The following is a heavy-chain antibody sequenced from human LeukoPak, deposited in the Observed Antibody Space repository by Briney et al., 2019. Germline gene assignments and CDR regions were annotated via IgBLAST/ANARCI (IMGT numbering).Heavy chain of an antibody. V-gene: IGHV5-51*01. CDR3: AGQGVYVDTAMVSDY. D-gene: IGHD5-18*01. J-gene: IGHJ4*02. CDR1: GYSFTSYW. Sequence: GESLKISCKGSGYSFTSYWIGWVRQMPGKGLEWMGIIYPGDSDTRYSPSFQGQVTISADKSISTAYLQWSSLKASDTAMYYCAGQGVYVDTAMVSDYWGQGTLVTVSS. CDR2: IYPGDSDT.